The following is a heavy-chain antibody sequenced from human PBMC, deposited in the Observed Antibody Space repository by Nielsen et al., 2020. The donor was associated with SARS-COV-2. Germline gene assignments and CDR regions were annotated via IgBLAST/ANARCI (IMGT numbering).Heavy chain of an antibody. V-gene: IGHV7-4-1*02. Sequence: ASVKVSCKASGGTFSSYAISWVRQAPGQGLEWMGWINTNTGNPTYAQGFTGRFVFSLDTSVSTAYLQISSLKAEDTAVYYCARDSGMATIRKAFDIWGQGTMVTVSS. CDR3: ARDSGMATIRKAFDI. D-gene: IGHD5-24*01. CDR2: INTNTGNP. J-gene: IGHJ3*02. CDR1: GGTFSSYA.